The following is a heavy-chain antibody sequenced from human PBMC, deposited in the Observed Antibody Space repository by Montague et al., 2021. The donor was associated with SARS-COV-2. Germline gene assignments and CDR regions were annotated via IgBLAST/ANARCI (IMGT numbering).Heavy chain of an antibody. D-gene: IGHD4/OR15-4a*01. J-gene: IGHJ4*02. CDR3: ARGGYGGWTGYYFDY. Sequence: SETLSLTCTVSGGSITNNIDYWAWIRQPPGKGLEWIGEIHHSGSTNYDPSLKSRVTMSVDRSKNHFSLRLSSVTAADTAMYYCARGGYGGWTGYYFDYWGQGTLVTVSS. CDR1: GGSITNNIDY. CDR2: IHHSGST. V-gene: IGHV4-39*07.